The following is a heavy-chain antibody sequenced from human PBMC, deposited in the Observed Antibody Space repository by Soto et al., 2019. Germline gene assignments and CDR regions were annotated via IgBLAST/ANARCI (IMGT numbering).Heavy chain of an antibody. J-gene: IGHJ4*02. CDR2: ISGSGDTT. CDR3: AKGRYRPHDY. CDR1: GFTFSTSA. Sequence: SLRLSCAASGFTFSTSAMSWVRQAPGKGLEWVSAISGSGDTTYYANSVKGRFTISRDNSKNTLYLQMNSLRAEDTAVYYCAKGRYRPHDYWGQGTLVTVS. D-gene: IGHD2-2*02. V-gene: IGHV3-23*01.